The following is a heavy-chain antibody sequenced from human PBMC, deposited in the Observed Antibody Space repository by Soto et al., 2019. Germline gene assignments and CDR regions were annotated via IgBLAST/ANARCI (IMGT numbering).Heavy chain of an antibody. V-gene: IGHV1-2*02. CDR1: GYTFTGYY. J-gene: IGHJ6*02. Sequence: ASVKVSCKASGYTFTGYYMHWVRQSPGQGLEWMGWINPNSGGTNYAQKFQGRVTMTRDTSISTAYMELSRLRSDDTAVYYCERSATYYYGSGSYFSGTEGPIPSYYGMDVGGHGTTV. CDR2: INPNSGGT. D-gene: IGHD3-10*01. CDR3: ERSATYYYGSGSYFSGTEGPIPSYYGMDV.